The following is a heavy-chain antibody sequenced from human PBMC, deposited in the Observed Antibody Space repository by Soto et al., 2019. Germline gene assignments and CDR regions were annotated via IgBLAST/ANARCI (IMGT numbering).Heavy chain of an antibody. CDR1: GGSVSSADHY. V-gene: IGHV4-30-4*01. Sequence: SETLSLTCTVSGGSVSSADHYWSWICQTPGKGLEWIGYIYYSGITYYTPSLTSRVSMTVDTSKNQFSLKLHSVTAADTAIYYDARDLSAYPNWFDPWGQGNLVTVSS. D-gene: IGHD5-12*01. CDR2: IYYSGIT. CDR3: ARDLSAYPNWFDP. J-gene: IGHJ5*02.